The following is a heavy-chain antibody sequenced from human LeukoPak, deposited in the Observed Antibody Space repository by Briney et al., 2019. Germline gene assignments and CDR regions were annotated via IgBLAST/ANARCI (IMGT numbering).Heavy chain of an antibody. J-gene: IGHJ4*02. D-gene: IGHD5-18*01. CDR2: IYYSGST. V-gene: IGHV4-39*07. Sequence: PSETLSLTCTVSGGSISSSSYYWGWIRQPPGKGLEWIGSIYYSGSTYYNPPLKSRVTISVDTSKNQFSLKLSSVTAADTAVYYCASLGYSYGYYFDYWGQGTLATVSS. CDR3: ASLGYSYGYYFDY. CDR1: GGSISSSSYY.